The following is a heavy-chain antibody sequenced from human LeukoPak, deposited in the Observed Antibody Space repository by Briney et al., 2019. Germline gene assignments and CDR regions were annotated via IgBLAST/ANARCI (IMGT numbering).Heavy chain of an antibody. CDR2: IWYDGSNK. D-gene: IGHD3-10*01. Sequence: PGGSLRLSCAASGFTFSSFGMHWVRQAPGKGLEWVAVIWYDGSNKNHADSVKGRFSISRDNSKNTLYLQMNSLRAEDTAVYYCARDRGAGRNGYDYWGQGTPVTVSS. CDR1: GFTFSSFG. V-gene: IGHV3-33*01. J-gene: IGHJ4*02. CDR3: ARDRGAGRNGYDY.